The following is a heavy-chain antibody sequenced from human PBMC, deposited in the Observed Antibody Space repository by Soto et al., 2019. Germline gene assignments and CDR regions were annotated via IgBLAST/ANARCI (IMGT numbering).Heavy chain of an antibody. D-gene: IGHD4-17*01. V-gene: IGHV3-30-3*01. CDR2: ISYDGSNK. J-gene: IGHJ4*02. CDR1: GFTFSSYA. CDR3: ASRDYGDYAPFDY. Sequence: QVQLVESGGGVVQPGRSLRLSCAASGFTFSSYAMHWVRQATGKGLEWVAVISYDGSNKYYADSVKGRFTISRDNSKNTLYLQMNSLRAEDTAVYYCASRDYGDYAPFDYWGQGTLVTVSS.